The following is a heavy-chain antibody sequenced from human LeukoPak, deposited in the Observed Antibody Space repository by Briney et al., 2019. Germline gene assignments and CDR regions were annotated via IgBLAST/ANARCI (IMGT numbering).Heavy chain of an antibody. D-gene: IGHD7-27*01. CDR3: VRYWGYYGMDV. V-gene: IGHV3-7*01. CDR1: GFTLGTYR. CDR2: IKQDGSKE. Sequence: GGSLRLSCAASGFTLGTYRMNWARQAPGKGLEWVANIKQDGSKEYYVDSVKGRFTISSDNAKNSLYLQMNRLRAEDTAVYYCVRYWGYYGMDVWGQGTTVTVSS. J-gene: IGHJ6*02.